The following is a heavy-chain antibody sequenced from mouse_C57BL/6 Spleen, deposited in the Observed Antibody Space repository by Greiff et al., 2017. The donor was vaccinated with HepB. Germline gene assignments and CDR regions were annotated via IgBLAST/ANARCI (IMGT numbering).Heavy chain of an antibody. CDR2: IDPYDSYT. J-gene: IGHJ1*03. CDR1: GYTFTSYW. Sequence: QVQLQQPGAELVMPGASVKLSCKASGYTFTSYWMHWVKQRPGQGLEWIGEIDPYDSYTNYNQKFKGKSTLTVDKSSSTAYMQLSSLTSEDSAVYYSASYMCTHPSYWYFDVWGTGTTVTVSS. V-gene: IGHV1-69*01. CDR3: ASYMCTHPSYWYFDV. D-gene: IGHD1-3*01.